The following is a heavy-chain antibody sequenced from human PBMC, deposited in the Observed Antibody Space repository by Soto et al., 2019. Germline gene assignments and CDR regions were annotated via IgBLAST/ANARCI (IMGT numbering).Heavy chain of an antibody. Sequence: ASVKVSCKASGGTFSSYTISWVRQAPGQGLEWMGRIIPILGIANYAQKFQGRVTITADKSTSTAYMELSSLRSEDTAVYYCAREFTYYDILTGLKNNWFDPWGQGTLVTVSS. CDR3: AREFTYYDILTGLKNNWFDP. J-gene: IGHJ5*02. CDR1: GGTFSSYT. CDR2: IIPILGIA. D-gene: IGHD3-9*01. V-gene: IGHV1-69*04.